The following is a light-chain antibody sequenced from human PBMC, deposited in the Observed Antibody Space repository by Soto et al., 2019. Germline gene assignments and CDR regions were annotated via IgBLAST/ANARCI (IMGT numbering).Light chain of an antibody. CDR1: QSISSW. CDR3: QQYNSFSVT. J-gene: IGKJ2*01. V-gene: IGKV1-5*03. CDR2: KAS. Sequence: DIQMTQSPSTLSASVGDRVTITCRASQSISSWLAWYQQKPGKAPKPLIYKASSLESGVPSRFSGSGSGTEFTITISSLHPDDFATYYCQQYNSFSVTFGQGTKLEMK.